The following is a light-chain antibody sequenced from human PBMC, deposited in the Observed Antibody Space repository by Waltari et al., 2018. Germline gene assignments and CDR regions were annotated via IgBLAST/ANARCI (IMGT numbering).Light chain of an antibody. J-gene: IGKJ3*01. CDR2: AAS. V-gene: IGKV1-13*02. CDR3: QQSDSYPFT. CDR1: QGITTS. Sequence: AIQLTQSPSSPSASVGDRVTITCRASQGITTSLVWYQQKPGKAPKLLIYAASILQSGVPSRFSGSGSGTDFTLSISGLQSDDFAIYYCQQSDSYPFTFGPGTRVD.